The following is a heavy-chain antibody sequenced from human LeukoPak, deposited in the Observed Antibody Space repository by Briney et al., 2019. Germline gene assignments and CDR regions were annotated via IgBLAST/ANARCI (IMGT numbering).Heavy chain of an antibody. CDR2: ISSRGSPI. CDR1: GLSFSNYE. J-gene: IGHJ4*02. V-gene: IGHV3-48*03. CDR3: AGGSDWSGSPAY. Sequence: PGGSLRLSCETSGLSFSNYEMMWVRQAPGKGLEWVSYISSRGSPIVYSDSVKGRFTISIDNAKKSLYLQMYSLRAEDTAVYYCAGGSDWSGSPAYWGQGTLVTVSS. D-gene: IGHD3-3*01.